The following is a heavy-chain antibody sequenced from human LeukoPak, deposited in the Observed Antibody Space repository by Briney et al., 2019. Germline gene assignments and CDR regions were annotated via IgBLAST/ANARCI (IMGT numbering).Heavy chain of an antibody. J-gene: IGHJ4*02. D-gene: IGHD3-3*01. CDR3: AKGYYDCHRGFFEY. V-gene: IGHV3-23*01. Sequence: GGSLRLSCKASGFTFHNYAMTWVRQAPGKGLDWVSTVSGTGTSTFYADSVKVRATISRDNYKNMLYLQMSSLRAEDTAMYYCAKGYYDCHRGFFEYWGLGTLVTVSS. CDR1: GFTFHNYA. CDR2: VSGTGTST.